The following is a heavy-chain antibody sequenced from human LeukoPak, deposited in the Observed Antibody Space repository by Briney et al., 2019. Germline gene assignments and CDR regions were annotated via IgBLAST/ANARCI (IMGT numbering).Heavy chain of an antibody. D-gene: IGHD3-16*01. J-gene: IGHJ4*02. CDR2: ISAYNGNT. V-gene: IGHV1-18*01. CDR1: GYTFTSYG. CDR3: ATPWGLGDY. Sequence: GASVKVSCKASGYTFTSYGFSWVRQAPGQGLEWMGWISAYNGNTNYAQKFQGRVTITADKSTSTAYMELSSLRSEDTAVYYCATPWGLGDYWGQGTLVTVSS.